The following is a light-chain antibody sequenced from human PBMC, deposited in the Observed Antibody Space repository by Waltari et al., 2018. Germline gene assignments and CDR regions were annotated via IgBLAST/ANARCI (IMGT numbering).Light chain of an antibody. V-gene: IGLV2-8*01. J-gene: IGLJ3*02. Sequence: QSALTQSPSASGSPGQSVTISCTGTSSDVGAYNFVSWYQHYPGKAPKLIIYEVNKWPAVVPARFSGSKSGNTASLPVSGLQAEDEADYYCGSYAGNKWVVGGGTKLTVL. CDR2: EVN. CDR3: GSYAGNKWV. CDR1: SSDVGAYNF.